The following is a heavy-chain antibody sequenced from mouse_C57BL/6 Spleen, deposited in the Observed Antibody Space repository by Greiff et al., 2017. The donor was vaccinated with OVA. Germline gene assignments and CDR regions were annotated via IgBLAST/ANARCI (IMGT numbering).Heavy chain of an antibody. Sequence: QVQLQQPGTELVKPGASVKLSCKASGYTFTSYWMHWVKQRPGQGLEWIGNINPSNGGTNYNEKFKSKATLTVDKSSSTAYMQLSSLTSADSAVYYCARGHGSSFYWYFDVWGTGTTVTVSS. CDR3: ARGHGSSFYWYFDV. J-gene: IGHJ1*03. CDR2: INPSNGGT. D-gene: IGHD1-1*01. CDR1: GYTFTSYW. V-gene: IGHV1-53*01.